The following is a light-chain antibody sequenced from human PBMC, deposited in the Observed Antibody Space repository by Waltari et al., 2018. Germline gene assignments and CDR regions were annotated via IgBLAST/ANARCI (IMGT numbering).Light chain of an antibody. CDR3: QSYDSSLSGSGV. CDR1: SSNIGAGYD. CDR2: GIS. Sequence: QSVLTQPPSVSGAPGQRVTISCTGSSSNIGAGYDVHWYQQLPGTAPKLLIYGISNRPAGVPYRFSGSKSCTSASLAITGLQAEDEADYYCQSYDSSLSGSGVFGGGTKLTVL. V-gene: IGLV1-40*01. J-gene: IGLJ3*02.